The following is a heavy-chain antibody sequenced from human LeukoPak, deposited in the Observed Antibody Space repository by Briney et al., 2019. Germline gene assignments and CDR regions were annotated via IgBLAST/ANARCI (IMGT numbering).Heavy chain of an antibody. D-gene: IGHD6-13*01. V-gene: IGHV4-4*07. CDR2: IYTSGST. CDR3: ARAPPSPIAAAGDGNAFDI. J-gene: IGHJ3*02. CDR1: GGSISSYY. Sequence: SETLSLTCTVSGGSISSYYWSWIRQPAGKGLEWIGRIYTSGSTNYNPSLKSRVTMSVDTSKNQSSLKLSSVTAADTAVYYCARAPPSPIAAAGDGNAFDIWGQGTMVTVSS.